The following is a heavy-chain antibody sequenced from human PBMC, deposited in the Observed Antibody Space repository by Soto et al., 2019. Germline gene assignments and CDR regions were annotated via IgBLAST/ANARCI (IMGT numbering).Heavy chain of an antibody. D-gene: IGHD3-16*01. Sequence: SATMSLTSHFSGGSISNYYWTWVRQSPEKGLEWIGYMYYNGNINYNPSLKSRVTISIDTSKNQFSLTLKSVTAADTAVYYCASGGNWFDPWGQGVLVTVSS. J-gene: IGHJ5*02. CDR2: MYYNGNI. CDR3: ASGGNWFDP. CDR1: GGSISNYY. V-gene: IGHV4-59*01.